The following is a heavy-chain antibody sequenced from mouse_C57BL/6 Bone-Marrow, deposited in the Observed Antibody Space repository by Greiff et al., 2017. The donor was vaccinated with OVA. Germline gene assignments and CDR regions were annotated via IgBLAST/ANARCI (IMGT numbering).Heavy chain of an antibody. J-gene: IGHJ2*01. CDR1: GYTFTSYW. CDR3: SRRPPYYCYY. Sequence: QVQLPQPGAELVKPGASVKLSCKASGYTFTSYWLHWVKQRPGQGLEWIGMIHPNSGSTNYNEKFKSKATLTEDKSSSTAYMQLSSLTSEDSAVYYGSRRPPYYCYYWGQGTTLTVSS. CDR2: IHPNSGST. V-gene: IGHV1-64*01.